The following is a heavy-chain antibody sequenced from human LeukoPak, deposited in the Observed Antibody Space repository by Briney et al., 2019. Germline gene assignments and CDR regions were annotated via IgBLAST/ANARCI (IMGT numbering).Heavy chain of an antibody. J-gene: IGHJ4*02. V-gene: IGHV1-2*02. CDR3: ARGFSNTPFDY. CDR1: GYTFIGHY. CDR2: INPNGGGT. D-gene: IGHD2/OR15-2a*01. Sequence: ASVKVSCKSSGYTFIGHYMHWVRQAPGQGLEWMGWINPNGGGTNYARKFQGRVTITRDTSISTVYMELSSLTSDDTAVYYCARGFSNTPFDYWGQGTLVTVSS.